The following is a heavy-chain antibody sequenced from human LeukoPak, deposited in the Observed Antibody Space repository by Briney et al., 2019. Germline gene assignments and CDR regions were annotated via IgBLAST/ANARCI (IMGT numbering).Heavy chain of an antibody. CDR1: GFTFSGSA. V-gene: IGHV3-73*01. J-gene: IGHJ6*02. D-gene: IGHD4-17*01. CDR3: TRTYGDSTGYYYYYGMDV. CDR2: IRSKANSYAT. Sequence: GVSLRLSCAASGFTFSGSAMHWVRQASGKGLEWLGRIRSKANSYATAYVASVKGRFTISRDDSKNTAYLQLNSLKTEDTAVYYCTRTYGDSTGYYYYYGMDVWGQGTTVTVSS.